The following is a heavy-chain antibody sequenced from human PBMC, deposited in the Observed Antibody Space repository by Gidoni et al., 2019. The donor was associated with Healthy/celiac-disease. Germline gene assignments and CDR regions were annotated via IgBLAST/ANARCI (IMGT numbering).Heavy chain of an antibody. CDR3: AKDRRKWVRGAKDAFDI. CDR1: GFPFSSYA. J-gene: IGHJ3*02. Sequence: EVQLLESGGGLVQPGGSLRLSCAASGFPFSSYAMSWVRQAPGKGLEWVSAISGSGGSTYYADSVKGRFTISRYNSKNTLYLQMNSLRAEDTAVYYCAKDRRKWVRGAKDAFDIWGQGTMVTVSS. V-gene: IGHV3-23*01. CDR2: ISGSGGST. D-gene: IGHD3-10*01.